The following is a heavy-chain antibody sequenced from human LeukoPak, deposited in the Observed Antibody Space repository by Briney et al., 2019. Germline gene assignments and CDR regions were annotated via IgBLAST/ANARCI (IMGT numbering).Heavy chain of an antibody. CDR1: GGSISSNNW. J-gene: IGHJ4*02. CDR2: IYHSGSTT. D-gene: IGHD5-12*01. CDR3: ARVFGGYDGALAY. Sequence: PSETLSLTCAVSGGSISSNNWWSWVRQTSGKGLEWIGEIYHSGSTTNYNPSLKSRVTMSVDKSKNQFSLKLTSVTAADTAVYYCARVFGGYDGALAYWGQGTLVTVSS. V-gene: IGHV4-4*02.